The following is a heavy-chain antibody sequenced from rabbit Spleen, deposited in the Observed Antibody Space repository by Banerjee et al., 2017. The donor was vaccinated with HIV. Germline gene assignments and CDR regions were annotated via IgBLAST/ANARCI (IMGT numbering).Heavy chain of an antibody. D-gene: IGHD1-1*01. J-gene: IGHJ4*01. V-gene: IGHV1S45*01. CDR2: INAATAKP. CDR3: ARDLVGVIGWNFYL. CDR1: GVSLSDKDV. Sequence: EQLEESGGGLVKPEGSLTLTCKASGVSLSDKDVMCWVRQAPGKGLEWIACINAATAKPVYATWAKGRFTISRTSSTTVTLRMTSLTAADTATYFCARDLVGVIGWNFYLWGPGTLVTVS.